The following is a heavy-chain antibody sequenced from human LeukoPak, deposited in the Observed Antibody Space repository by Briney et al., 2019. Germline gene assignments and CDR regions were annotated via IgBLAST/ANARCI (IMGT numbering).Heavy chain of an antibody. CDR1: GGTFSSYA. V-gene: IGHV1-69*04. CDR3: ASVRDGYNSYFDY. J-gene: IGHJ4*02. D-gene: IGHD5-24*01. CDR2: IIAILGIA. Sequence: ASVKVSCKASGGTFSSYAISWVRQAPGQGLEWMGRIIAILGIANYAQKFQGRVTITADKSTSTAYMELSSLRSEDTAVYYCASVRDGYNSYFDYWGQGTLVTVSS.